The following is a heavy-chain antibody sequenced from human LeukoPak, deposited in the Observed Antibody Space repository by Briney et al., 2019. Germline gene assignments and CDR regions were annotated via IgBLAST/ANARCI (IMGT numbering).Heavy chain of an antibody. J-gene: IGHJ3*02. CDR1: GFTFSSYS. Sequence: GGSLRLFCAASGFTFSSYSMNWVRQAPGKGLEWVSYISSSSSNIYYADSVKGRFTISRDNAKNSLYLQMNSLRAEDTAVYYCAREGPNDAFDIWGQGTMVTVSS. CDR3: AREGPNDAFDI. CDR2: ISSSSSNI. V-gene: IGHV3-48*01.